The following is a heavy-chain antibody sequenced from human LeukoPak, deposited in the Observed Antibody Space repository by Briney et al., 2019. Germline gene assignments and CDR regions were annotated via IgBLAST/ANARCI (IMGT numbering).Heavy chain of an antibody. J-gene: IGHJ4*02. D-gene: IGHD6-13*01. V-gene: IGHV3-73*01. Sequence: GGSLRLSCAAFGFTFSGSAMHWVRQASGKGLEWLGRIRSKADSYTTAYAASVKGRFIVSRDDSKNTAYLQMNSLKTEDTAAYYCRAAADLNDYWGQGTLVTVSS. CDR1: GFTFSGSA. CDR2: IRSKADSYTT. CDR3: RAAADLNDY.